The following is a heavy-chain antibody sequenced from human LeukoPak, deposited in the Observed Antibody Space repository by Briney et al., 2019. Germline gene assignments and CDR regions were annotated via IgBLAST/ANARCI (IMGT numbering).Heavy chain of an antibody. CDR2: ISAYNGNT. CDR3: ARVTHGYNWVDY. V-gene: IGHV1-18*01. CDR1: GYTFTSYG. D-gene: IGHD5-24*01. J-gene: IGHJ4*02. Sequence: ASVKVSCKASGYTFTSYGISWVRQAPGQGLEWMGWISAYNGNTNYAQKLQGRVTMTTDTSTSTAYMELRSLRSDDTAVYYCARVTHGYNWVDYWGQGALVTVSS.